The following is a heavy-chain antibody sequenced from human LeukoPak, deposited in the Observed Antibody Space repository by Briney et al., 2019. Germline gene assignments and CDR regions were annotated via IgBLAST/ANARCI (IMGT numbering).Heavy chain of an antibody. CDR1: GGSFSGYY. J-gene: IGHJ4*02. CDR2: INHNGST. CDR3: ARAGLGIADY. Sequence: SETLSLTCAVYGGSFSGYYWSWIRQPSGKGLEWIGEINHNGSTNYNPSLKSRVTISVDTSKNQFSLKLSSVTAADTAVYYCARAGLGIADYWGQGTLVTVSS. D-gene: IGHD7-27*01. V-gene: IGHV4-34*01.